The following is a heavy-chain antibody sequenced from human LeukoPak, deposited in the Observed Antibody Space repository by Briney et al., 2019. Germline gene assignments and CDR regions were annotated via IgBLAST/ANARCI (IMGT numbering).Heavy chain of an antibody. CDR1: GGSISSYY. CDR2: MSYSGST. D-gene: IGHD5-12*01. V-gene: IGHV4-59*01. Sequence: PSETLSLTCSVSGGSISSYYCTWIRQTPGKGLEWIGYMSYSGSTNYNPSLKSRVTISVDTSKNQFSLNLSSMTAADTAVYYCATRDSGYDAWYFDLWGRGTLVTVSS. J-gene: IGHJ2*01. CDR3: ATRDSGYDAWYFDL.